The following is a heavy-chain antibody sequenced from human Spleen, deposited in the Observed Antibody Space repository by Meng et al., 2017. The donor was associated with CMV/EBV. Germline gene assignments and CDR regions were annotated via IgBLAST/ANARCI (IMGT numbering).Heavy chain of an antibody. D-gene: IGHD2-15*01. J-gene: IGHJ6*02. CDR2: ISAYNGNT. V-gene: IGHV1-18*01. Sequence: ASVKVSCKASGYTFTSYGISWVRQAPGQGLEWMGWISAYNGNTNYAQKLQGRVTITRDTSASTAYMELSSLRAEDTAVYYCAKARNRFVVYYYYGMDVWGQGTTVTVSS. CDR3: AKARNRFVVYYYYGMDV. CDR1: GYTFTSYG.